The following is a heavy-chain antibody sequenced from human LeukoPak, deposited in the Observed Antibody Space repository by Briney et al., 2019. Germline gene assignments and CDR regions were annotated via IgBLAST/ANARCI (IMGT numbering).Heavy chain of an antibody. V-gene: IGHV3-23*01. CDR2: IRGSGGST. J-gene: IGHJ4*02. Sequence: GGSLRLSCAGSGFTFSTYGMSWVRQAPGKGLEWVSGIRGSGGSTYYADSVKGRFTISRDNSKNTLYLQMNSLRAEDTAVYYCARDQNYYDSSAGDYWGQGTLVTVSS. CDR1: GFTFSTYG. D-gene: IGHD3-22*01. CDR3: ARDQNYYDSSAGDY.